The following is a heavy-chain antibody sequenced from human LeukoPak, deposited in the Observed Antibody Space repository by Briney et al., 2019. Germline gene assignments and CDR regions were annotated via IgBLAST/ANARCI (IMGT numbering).Heavy chain of an antibody. V-gene: IGHV3-21*01. CDR1: GFTFSSYS. CDR2: ISTSSSYI. J-gene: IGHJ4*02. D-gene: IGHD3-3*01. CDR3: ARGSGRISIFGVPY. Sequence: GGSLRLSCAAYGFTFSSYSMNWVRQAPGKGLEWVSFISTSSSYIYYADSVKGRFTISRDNAKNSLYLQMNNLRAEDTAVYFCARGSGRISIFGVPYWGQGTRVTVSS.